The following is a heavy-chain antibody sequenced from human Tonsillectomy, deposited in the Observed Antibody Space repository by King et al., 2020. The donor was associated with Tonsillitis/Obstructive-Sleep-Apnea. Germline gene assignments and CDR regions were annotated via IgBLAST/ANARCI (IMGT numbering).Heavy chain of an antibody. CDR3: VREDKDGRHFDY. D-gene: IGHD2-15*01. Sequence: QLVQSGAEVKKPGASVKVSCKASGYTFTRNYIHWVRRAPGQGLEWMGIINPSDSITTYAQKFQGRVTMTRDTSTSTVNMELSSLTSEDTAVYYCVREDKDGRHFDYWGQGSLGTVSS. V-gene: IGHV1-46*01. CDR1: GYTFTRNY. J-gene: IGHJ4*02. CDR2: INPSDSIT.